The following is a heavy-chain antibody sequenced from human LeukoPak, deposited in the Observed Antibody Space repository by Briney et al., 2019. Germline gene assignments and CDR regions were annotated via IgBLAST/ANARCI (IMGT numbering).Heavy chain of an antibody. J-gene: IGHJ4*02. Sequence: ASVKVSCKASGGTFSSYAISWVRQAPGQGLERMGRIIPILGIANYAQKFQGRVTITADKSTSTAYMELSSLRSEDTAVYYCASLGYCSSTSCYKDHWGQGTLVTVSS. D-gene: IGHD2-2*02. CDR2: IIPILGIA. CDR3: ASLGYCSSTSCYKDH. V-gene: IGHV1-69*04. CDR1: GGTFSSYA.